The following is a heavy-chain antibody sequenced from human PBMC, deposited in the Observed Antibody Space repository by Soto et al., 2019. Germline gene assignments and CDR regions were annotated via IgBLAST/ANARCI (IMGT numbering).Heavy chain of an antibody. CDR2: INHSGST. J-gene: IGHJ5*02. Sequence: SETVSLTCAVYGGSFSGYYWSWIRQPPGKGLEWIGEINHSGSTNYNPSLKSRVTISVDTSKNQFSLKLSSVTAADTAVYYCASLFKGEQQLNTKQEGYNWFALCGQGTLVTV. CDR1: GGSFSGYY. CDR3: ASLFKGEQQLNTKQEGYNWFAL. V-gene: IGHV4-34*01. D-gene: IGHD6-13*01.